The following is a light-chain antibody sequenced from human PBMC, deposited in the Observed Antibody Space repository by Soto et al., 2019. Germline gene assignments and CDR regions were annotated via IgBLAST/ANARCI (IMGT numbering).Light chain of an antibody. CDR1: SSDVGGYNF. V-gene: IGLV2-8*01. Sequence: QSALTQPPSASGSPGQSVTISCTGSSSDVGGYNFVSWYQQHPGKAPKLMIYEVSERPSGVPNRFSGSKSGNTASLIVSGLQTDDEADYYCSSYAGTNIPVVFGGGTKLTVL. CDR3: SSYAGTNIPVV. CDR2: EVS. J-gene: IGLJ2*01.